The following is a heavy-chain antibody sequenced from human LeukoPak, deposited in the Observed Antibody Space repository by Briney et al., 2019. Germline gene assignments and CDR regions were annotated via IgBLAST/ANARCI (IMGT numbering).Heavy chain of an antibody. CDR2: INPNSGGT. CDR3: ARDPIVGATEGFDY. D-gene: IGHD1-26*01. J-gene: IGHJ4*02. Sequence: ASVKVSCKASGYTFTGYYMHWVRQAPGQGLEWVGWINPNSGGTNYAQKFQGRVTITRDTSISTAYMELSRLRSDDTAVYYCARDPIVGATEGFDYWGQGTLVTVSS. V-gene: IGHV1-2*02. CDR1: GYTFTGYY.